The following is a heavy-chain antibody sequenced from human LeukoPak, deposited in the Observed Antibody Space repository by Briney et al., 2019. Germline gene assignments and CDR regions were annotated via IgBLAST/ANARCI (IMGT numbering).Heavy chain of an antibody. J-gene: IGHJ3*02. CDR2: IYCSGST. D-gene: IGHD3-10*01. CDR3: ARNVLLWFGELPNAFDI. V-gene: IGHV4-59*01. Sequence: PSETLSLTCTVSGGSISSYYWSWIRQPPGKGLEWIGYIYCSGSTNYNPSLKSRVTISVDTSKNQFSLKLSSVTAADTAVYYCARNVLLWFGELPNAFDIWGQGTMVTVSS. CDR1: GGSISSYY.